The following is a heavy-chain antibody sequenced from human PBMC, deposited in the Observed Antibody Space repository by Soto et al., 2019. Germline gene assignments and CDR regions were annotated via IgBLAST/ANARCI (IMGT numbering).Heavy chain of an antibody. CDR1: GFTFSSYS. V-gene: IGHV3-21*01. Sequence: PGGSLRLSCAASGFTFSSYSMNWVRQAPGKGLEWVSSISSSSSYIYYADSVKGRFTISRDNAKNSLYLQMNSLRAEDTAVYYCARGRAGYCSGGSCPREVPNYYYYMAVWGKGTTVTVSS. D-gene: IGHD2-15*01. CDR3: ARGRAGYCSGGSCPREVPNYYYYMAV. J-gene: IGHJ6*03. CDR2: ISSSSSYI.